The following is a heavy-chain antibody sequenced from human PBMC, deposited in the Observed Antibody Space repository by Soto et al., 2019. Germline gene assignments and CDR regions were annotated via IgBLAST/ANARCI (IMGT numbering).Heavy chain of an antibody. CDR1: GDRSSSYA. CDR2: IMPLFGTA. Sequence: SVKVSWKACGDRSSSYASCWVRQAPGQGLEWMGGIMPLFGTANYAQKVQGRVTITADQFTSTVFMEMTSLRSEDSAVYYCARADYDFWSGLGNSWGQGTLVTVPQ. V-gene: IGHV1-69*13. CDR3: ARADYDFWSGLGNS. D-gene: IGHD3-3*01. J-gene: IGHJ5*02.